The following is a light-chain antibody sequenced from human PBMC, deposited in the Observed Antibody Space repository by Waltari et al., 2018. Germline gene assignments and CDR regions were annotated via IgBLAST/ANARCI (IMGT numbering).Light chain of an antibody. Sequence: QSALTQPASVSGSPGQSITISCTGTSSDVGGYNYFSWYQQHPDKAPKLMIYDVNSRPSGVSHRSSGSKSGNTASLTISGLQAEDEADYYCSSYTSSSTLVFGAGTKVTVI. V-gene: IGLV2-14*03. CDR2: DVN. CDR1: SSDVGGYNY. J-gene: IGLJ1*01. CDR3: SSYTSSSTLV.